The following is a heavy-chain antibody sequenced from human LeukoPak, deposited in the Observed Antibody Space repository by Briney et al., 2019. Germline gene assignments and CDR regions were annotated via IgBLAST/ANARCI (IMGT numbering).Heavy chain of an antibody. V-gene: IGHV3-21*01. CDR2: ISSSSSYI. D-gene: IGHD6-19*01. CDR3: ARDAVAGTLRYYYYMDV. Sequence: GGSLRLSCAASGFTFSSYSMNWVRQAPGKGLEWVSSISSSSSYIYYADSVRGRFTISRDNAKNSLYLRMNSLRAEDTAVYYCARDAVAGTLRYYYYMDVWGKGTTVTVSS. J-gene: IGHJ6*03. CDR1: GFTFSSYS.